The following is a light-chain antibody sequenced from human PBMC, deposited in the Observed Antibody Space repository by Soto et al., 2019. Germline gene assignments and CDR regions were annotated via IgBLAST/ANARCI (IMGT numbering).Light chain of an antibody. CDR3: QQRGSWPQLT. Sequence: DIVLTQSPATLSLSPGERATLSCRASQSVDSSLAWFQQKPGQAPRLLIYDASNRATGIPARFSGSGSGTDFTLTISSLEPEDFAVYYCQQRGSWPQLTFGGVTKVEI. V-gene: IGKV3-11*01. CDR1: QSVDSS. CDR2: DAS. J-gene: IGKJ4*01.